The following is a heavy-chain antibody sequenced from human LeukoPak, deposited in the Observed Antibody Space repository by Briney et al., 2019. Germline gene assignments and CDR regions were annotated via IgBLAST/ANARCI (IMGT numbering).Heavy chain of an antibody. J-gene: IGHJ4*02. CDR3: ARVDASSGYY. D-gene: IGHD3-22*01. CDR1: GGSISSGGYY. CDR2: IYHSGST. Sequence: SQTLSLTCTVSGGSISSGGYYWSWIRQPPGKGLEWIGYIYHSGSTYYNPSLKSRATTSVDRSKNQFSLKLSSVTAADTAVYYCARVDASSGYYWGRGTLVTVSS. V-gene: IGHV4-30-2*01.